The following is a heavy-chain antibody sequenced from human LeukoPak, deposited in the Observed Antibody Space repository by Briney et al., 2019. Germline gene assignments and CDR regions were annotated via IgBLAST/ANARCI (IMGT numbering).Heavy chain of an antibody. CDR1: GYSFTSYS. CDR3: ARDRIVLIATGDAFDI. Sequence: ASVKVSCKASGYSFTSYSIHWVRQAPGQGLEWMGIINPSGDSTSHAQKLQGRVTMTTDTSTSTAYVELRSLRSDDTAVYYCARDRIVLIATGDAFDIWGQGTMVTVSS. J-gene: IGHJ3*02. CDR2: INPSGDST. D-gene: IGHD2-8*01. V-gene: IGHV1-46*01.